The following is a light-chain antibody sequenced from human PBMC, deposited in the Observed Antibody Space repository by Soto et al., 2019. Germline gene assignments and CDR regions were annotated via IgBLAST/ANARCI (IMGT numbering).Light chain of an antibody. V-gene: IGLV2-11*01. Sequence: QSALTQPRSVSGSPGQSVTISCTGTSSDVGGYNYVSWYQQHPGKAPKLMIYVVSKRPSGVPDRFSGSKSGNTASLTISGLQAEDEADYYCCSYAGSYTLVFGGGTKVTVL. CDR1: SSDVGGYNY. CDR2: VVS. J-gene: IGLJ2*01. CDR3: CSYAGSYTLV.